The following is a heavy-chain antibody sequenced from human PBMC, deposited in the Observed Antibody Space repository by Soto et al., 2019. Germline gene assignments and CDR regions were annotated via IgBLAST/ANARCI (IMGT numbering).Heavy chain of an antibody. CDR2: INPNSGGT. V-gene: IGHV1-2*02. CDR3: TTGPPKQWLVPENWFAP. J-gene: IGHJ5*02. Sequence: QVQLVQSGAEVKKPAASVKVSCKASGYTFTGYYMHWVRQAPGQGLEWMGWINPNSGGTNYAQKFQGRVTMTRDTSICRVYGDVSRLRSDDTAVYYCTTGPPKQWLVPENWFAPWGQGTLVTVSS. D-gene: IGHD6-19*01. CDR1: GYTFTGYY.